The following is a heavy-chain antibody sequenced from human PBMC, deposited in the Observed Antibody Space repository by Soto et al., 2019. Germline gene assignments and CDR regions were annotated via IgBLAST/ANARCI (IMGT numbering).Heavy chain of an antibody. CDR1: GGSISSYY. J-gene: IGHJ4*02. CDR2: IYYSGST. D-gene: IGHD2-2*01. V-gene: IGHV4-59*12. CDR3: ARDPPCSSTSCYE. Sequence: SETLSLTCTVSGGSISSYYWSWIRQPPGKGLEWIGYIYYSGSTNYNPSLKSRVTISVDTSKNQFSLKLSSVTAADTAVYYCARDPPCSSTSCYEWGQGTLVTVS.